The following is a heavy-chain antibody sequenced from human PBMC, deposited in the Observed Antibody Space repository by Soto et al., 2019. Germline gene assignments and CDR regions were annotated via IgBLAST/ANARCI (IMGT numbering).Heavy chain of an antibody. D-gene: IGHD2-2*02. Sequence: PSETLSLTCTVSGGSISSGDYYWSWIRQPPGKGLEWIGYIYYSGSTYYNPSLKSRVTISVDTSKNQFSLKLSSVTAADTAVYYCARNIVVPAAIIDYWGQGTLVTVSS. CDR2: IYYSGST. V-gene: IGHV4-30-4*01. CDR1: GGSISSGDYY. CDR3: ARNIVVPAAIIDY. J-gene: IGHJ4*02.